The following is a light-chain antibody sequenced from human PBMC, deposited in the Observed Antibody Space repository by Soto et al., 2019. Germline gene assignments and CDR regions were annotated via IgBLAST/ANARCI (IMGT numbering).Light chain of an antibody. Sequence: EIVLTQSPATLSLSPGERATLSCRASQSVSSYLAWYQQKPGQAPRLLIYDASNRATGIPARFSGSGSGTDFTLTISSREPEDFAVYYCQQRGDWSPYTFGQGTKLEIK. V-gene: IGKV3-11*01. CDR1: QSVSSY. CDR2: DAS. J-gene: IGKJ2*01. CDR3: QQRGDWSPYT.